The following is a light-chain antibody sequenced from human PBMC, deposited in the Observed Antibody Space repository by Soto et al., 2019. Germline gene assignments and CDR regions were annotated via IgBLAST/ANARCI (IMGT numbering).Light chain of an antibody. CDR1: QSISSW. Sequence: DIQMTQSPSTLSASVGDRVTITCRASQSISSWLAWYQQKPGKAPKLLIYKASSLESGVPSRFSGSGSGTGVTLTIRRLRPDDFAAFYCQQYNSYPYTFGQGTKLEIK. V-gene: IGKV1-5*03. CDR2: KAS. CDR3: QQYNSYPYT. J-gene: IGKJ2*01.